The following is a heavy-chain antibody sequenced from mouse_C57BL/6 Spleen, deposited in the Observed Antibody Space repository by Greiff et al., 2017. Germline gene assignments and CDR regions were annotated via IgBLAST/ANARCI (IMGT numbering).Heavy chain of an antibody. CDR2: INPNNGGT. CDR3: ARGGSLDYDAPLLAY. CDR1: GYTFTDYN. D-gene: IGHD2-4*01. J-gene: IGHJ3*01. V-gene: IGHV1-22*01. Sequence: EVQLQQSGPELVKPGASVKMSCKASGYTFTDYNMHWVKQSHGKSLEWIGYINPNNGGTSYNQKFKGKATLTVNKSSSTAYMELRSLTSEDSAVYYCARGGSLDYDAPLLAYWGQGTLVTVSA.